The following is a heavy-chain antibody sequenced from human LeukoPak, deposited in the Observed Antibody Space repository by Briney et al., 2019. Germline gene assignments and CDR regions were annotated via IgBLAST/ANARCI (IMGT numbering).Heavy chain of an antibody. CDR2: IYSGGSK. V-gene: IGHV3-66*01. Sequence: GGSLRLSCASSLFTLISNYMSGVRPAPGKGLEWVSVIYSGGSKYYADSVKGSFTISRDNSKNTLYLQMISLRGEDTVVYCCGSGIRAFDNWGQGTLVTVSA. D-gene: IGHD1-26*01. J-gene: IGHJ4*02. CDR1: LFTLISNY. CDR3: GSGIRAFDN.